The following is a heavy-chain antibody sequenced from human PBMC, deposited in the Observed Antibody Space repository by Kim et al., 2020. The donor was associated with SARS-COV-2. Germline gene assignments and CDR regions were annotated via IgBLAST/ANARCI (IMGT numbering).Heavy chain of an antibody. J-gene: IGHJ6*03. CDR2: IYTSGST. CDR3: ARTSPDIVVVPAASRGYYYYYMDV. CDR1: GGSISSYY. Sequence: SETLSLTCTVSGGSISSYYWSWIRQPAGKGLEWIGRIYTSGSTNYNPSLKSRVTMSVDTSKNQFSLKLSSVTAADTAVYYCARTSPDIVVVPAASRGYYYYYMDVWGKGTTVTVSS. V-gene: IGHV4-4*07. D-gene: IGHD2-2*01.